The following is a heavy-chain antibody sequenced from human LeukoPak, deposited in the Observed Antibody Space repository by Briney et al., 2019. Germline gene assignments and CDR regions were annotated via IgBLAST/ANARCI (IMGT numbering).Heavy chain of an antibody. CDR3: ARLYSRFYYYYMDV. D-gene: IGHD6-13*01. J-gene: IGHJ6*03. Sequence: NPSETLSLTCTVSGGSISSSNYYWGWVRQSPGKGLEWIGNIYSSGNTYYNASLKSRVTMYIDTSKNQFSLKLSSVTAADTAVYYCARLYSRFYYYYMDVWGKGTTVTISS. V-gene: IGHV4-39*01. CDR1: GGSISSSNYY. CDR2: IYSSGNT.